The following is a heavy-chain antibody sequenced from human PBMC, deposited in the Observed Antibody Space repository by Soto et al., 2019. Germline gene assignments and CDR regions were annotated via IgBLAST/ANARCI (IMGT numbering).Heavy chain of an antibody. V-gene: IGHV4-39*01. J-gene: IGHJ2*01. D-gene: IGHD3-9*01. CDR2: IYYSGTT. Sequence: SETLSLTCTVSGGSITSGGYYWSWIRQHPGKGLEWIGSIYYSGTTYYTPSLESRVTISVDTSKNQFSLKVSSLTAADTAVYYCAKTGPYDILTYWYFDLWGRGTLVTVSS. CDR1: GGSITSGGYY. CDR3: AKTGPYDILTYWYFDL.